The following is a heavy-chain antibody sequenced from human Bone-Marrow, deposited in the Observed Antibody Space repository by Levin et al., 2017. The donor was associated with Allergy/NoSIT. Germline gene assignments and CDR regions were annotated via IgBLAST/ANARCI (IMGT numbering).Heavy chain of an antibody. D-gene: IGHD3-10*01. J-gene: IGHJ3*02. Sequence: PGESLKISCKASGYTFTSYAMNWVRQAPGQGLEWMGWINTNTGNPTYAQGFTGRFVFSLDTSVSTAYLQISSLKAEDTAVYYCAREDTMVQGVTNDAFDIWGQGTMVTVSS. CDR2: INTNTGNP. CDR3: AREDTMVQGVTNDAFDI. CDR1: GYTFTSYA. V-gene: IGHV7-4-1*02.